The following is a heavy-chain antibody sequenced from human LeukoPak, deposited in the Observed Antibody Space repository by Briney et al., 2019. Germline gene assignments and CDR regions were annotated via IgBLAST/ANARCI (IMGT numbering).Heavy chain of an antibody. CDR3: ARANYYDISGYDY. V-gene: IGHV3-48*03. Sequence: GGSLRLSCAAAGFTFRRYEMNWVRQAPGKGLEWVSYIASSGSTIYYADSVKGRFTISRDNAKNSLYLQMNSLRAEDTAVYYCARANYYDISGYDYWGQGTLVTVSS. CDR1: GFTFRRYE. J-gene: IGHJ4*02. D-gene: IGHD3-22*01. CDR2: IASSGSTI.